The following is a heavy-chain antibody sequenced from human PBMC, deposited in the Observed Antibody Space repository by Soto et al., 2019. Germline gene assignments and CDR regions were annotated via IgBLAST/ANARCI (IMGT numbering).Heavy chain of an antibody. J-gene: IGHJ4*02. Sequence: GGSLRLSCAVSGFTLSNVWMNWVRQAPGKGLEWVGRIKRKTDGGTTDYAAPVRGRFTISRSDLKNTLYLHMDNLKTEDTAVYYCTTVTDDYGGYYWGQGTLVTVS. D-gene: IGHD4-17*01. CDR2: IKRKTDGGTT. CDR3: TTVTDDYGGYY. CDR1: GFTLSNVW. V-gene: IGHV3-15*07.